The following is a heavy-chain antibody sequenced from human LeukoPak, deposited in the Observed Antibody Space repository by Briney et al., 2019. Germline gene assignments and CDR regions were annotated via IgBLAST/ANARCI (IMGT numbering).Heavy chain of an antibody. CDR2: INPNSGGT. CDR3: ARSFGIVIVVTAGNY. Sequence: ASVKVSFKASGYTFTSNGISWVRQAPGQGLEWMGWINPNSGGTNYAQKFEGRVTMTSDTSSSTAYMELSRLRSDDTAVYYCARSFGIVIVVTAGNYWGQGTLVTVSS. CDR1: GYTFTSNG. D-gene: IGHD2-15*01. V-gene: IGHV1-2*02. J-gene: IGHJ4*02.